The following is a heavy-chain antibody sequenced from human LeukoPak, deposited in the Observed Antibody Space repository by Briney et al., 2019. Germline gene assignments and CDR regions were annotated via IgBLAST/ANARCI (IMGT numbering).Heavy chain of an antibody. CDR1: GFTFSSHA. V-gene: IGHV3-23*01. J-gene: IGHJ4*02. CDR3: AKWDYDNRRYYFDY. CDR2: ISGSGGST. Sequence: GGSLRLSCAASGFTFSSHAMSWVRQAPGKGLEWVSAISGSGGSTYYADSVKGRFTISRDNSKNTLYLQMNSLRAEDTAVYYCAKWDYDNRRYYFDYWGQGTLVTVSS. D-gene: IGHD3-9*01.